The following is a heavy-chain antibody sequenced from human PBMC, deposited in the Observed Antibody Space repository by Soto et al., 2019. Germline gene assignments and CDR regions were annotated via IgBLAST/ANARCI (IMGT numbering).Heavy chain of an antibody. CDR3: ARYSSGWYDYFDY. J-gene: IGHJ4*02. CDR1: GASISSSSYY. V-gene: IGHV4-39*01. CDR2: IHYSGST. D-gene: IGHD6-19*01. Sequence: PSETLSLTCSVSGASISSSSYYWGWIRQPPGKGLEWIGTIHYSGSTYYNLSLESRVTISVDMSKNQFSLKLSSVIAADTAVYYCARYSSGWYDYFDYWGQGTLVTVSS.